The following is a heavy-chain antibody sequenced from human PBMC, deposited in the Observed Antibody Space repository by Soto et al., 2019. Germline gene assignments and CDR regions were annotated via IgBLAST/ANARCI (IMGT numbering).Heavy chain of an antibody. J-gene: IGHJ4*02. Sequence: GGSLRLSCAASGFTFSSYGMHWARQAPGRGLEWVAAISYDGGHMYYADSVKGRFTISRDNSKNTLYLQMTSLRPEDTAVYYCVKDSWWLVSFDHWGQGTLVTVSS. CDR2: ISYDGGHM. CDR1: GFTFSSYG. D-gene: IGHD6-19*01. V-gene: IGHV3-30*18. CDR3: VKDSWWLVSFDH.